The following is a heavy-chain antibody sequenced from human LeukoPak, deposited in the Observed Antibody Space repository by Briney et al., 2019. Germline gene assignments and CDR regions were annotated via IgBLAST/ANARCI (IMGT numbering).Heavy chain of an antibody. D-gene: IGHD2-15*01. CDR3: ARWWAANDY. CDR2: IKEDGSEK. Sequence: AGSLRLSCAASGFTFSSYWMSWVRQAPGKGLEWVANIKEDGSEKYSLDSVNGRFTISSDNAKNSLYLQMNSLRVEDTAVYYCARWWAANDYWGQGTLVAVSS. V-gene: IGHV3-7*05. CDR1: GFTFSSYW. J-gene: IGHJ4*02.